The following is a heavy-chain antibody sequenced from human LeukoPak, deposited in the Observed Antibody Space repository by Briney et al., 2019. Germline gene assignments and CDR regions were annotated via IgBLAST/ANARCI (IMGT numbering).Heavy chain of an antibody. CDR3: ARAPEYGLYYFDY. CDR2: IYYSGST. CDR1: GGSISSGGYY. Sequence: SETLSLTCSVSGGSISSGGYYWAWIRQPPGKGLEWIGSIYYSGSTYYNPSLKSRVTISVDTSKNQFSLKLRSVTAADTAVYYCARAPEYGLYYFDYWGQGTLVTVSS. V-gene: IGHV4-39*07. D-gene: IGHD1-14*01. J-gene: IGHJ4*02.